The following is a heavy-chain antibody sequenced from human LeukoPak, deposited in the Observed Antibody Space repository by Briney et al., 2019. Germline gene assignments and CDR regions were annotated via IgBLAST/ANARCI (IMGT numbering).Heavy chain of an antibody. CDR2: ISDSSTTI. V-gene: IGHV3-48*01. J-gene: IGHJ4*02. CDR1: GFTFSSYN. CDR3: ARDRGGAYDFWSGYYTGYFDY. D-gene: IGHD3-3*01. Sequence: GGSLRLSCAASGFTFSSYNMNWVRQASGKGLEWVSYISDSSTTIYYADSVKGRFTISRDNAKNSLYLQMNSLRAEDTAGYYCARDRGGAYDFWSGYYTGYFDYWGQGTLVPVSS.